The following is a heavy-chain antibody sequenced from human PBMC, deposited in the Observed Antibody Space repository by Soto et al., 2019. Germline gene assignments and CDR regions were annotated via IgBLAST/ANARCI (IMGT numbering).Heavy chain of an antibody. V-gene: IGHV3-9*01. CDR3: ANFDVAVIDP. CDR1: GFTFDDYA. J-gene: IGHJ5*02. CDR2: ISWNSGSI. D-gene: IGHD3-9*01. Sequence: EVQLVESGGGLVQPGRSLRLSCAASGFTFDDYAMHWVRQAPGKGLEWVSGISWNSGSIGYADSVKGRFTISRDNAKNSLYLQMNSLRAEYTALYYCANFDVAVIDPWGQGTLVTVSS.